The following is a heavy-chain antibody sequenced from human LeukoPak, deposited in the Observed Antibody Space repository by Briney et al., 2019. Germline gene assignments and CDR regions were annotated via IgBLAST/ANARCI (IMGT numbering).Heavy chain of an antibody. J-gene: IGHJ5*02. CDR3: AKPPHGSGWYTDNWFDP. D-gene: IGHD6-19*01. CDR1: GFNFSSFA. V-gene: IGHV3-23*05. Sequence: GGSLRLSCVASGFNFSSFAMSWARQAPGKGLEWVSAITSSGSTDYTYYADSVKGRFTISRDNSKNTLYLEMNSLRAEDTAVYYCAKPPHGSGWYTDNWFDPWGQGTRVTVSS. CDR2: ITSSGSTDYT.